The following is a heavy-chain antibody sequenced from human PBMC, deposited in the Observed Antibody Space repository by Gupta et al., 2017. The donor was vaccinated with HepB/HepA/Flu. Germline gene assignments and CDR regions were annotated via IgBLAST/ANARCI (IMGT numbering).Heavy chain of an antibody. CDR2: INSGGDTI. D-gene: IGHD3-9*01. J-gene: IGHJ4*02. CDR1: GITFSTSE. CDR3: ARDDILTAGISFHQ. V-gene: IGHV3-48*03. Sequence: EVRLVASGGALIQPGGSLRLSCVVSGITFSTSEMNWVRQAPGKGLEWISYINSGGDTIYYADSGRGRFSISRDNAKRSLFLQMDSLRVDDTALYYCARDDILTAGISFHQGGQGTKVTVSS.